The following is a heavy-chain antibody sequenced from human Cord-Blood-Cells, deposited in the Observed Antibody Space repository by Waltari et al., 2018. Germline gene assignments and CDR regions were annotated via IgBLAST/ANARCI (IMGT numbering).Heavy chain of an antibody. CDR1: GGSISSGDYY. CDR2: IYYSGST. CDR3: ARGGEPYVYYDSASGLEP. Sequence: SLTCTVSGGSISSGDYYWSWIRQPPGKGLEWIGYIYYSGSTYYNPSLKSRVTISVDTSKNQFSLKLSSVTAADTAVYYCARGGEPYVYYDSASGLEPWGQGTLVTVSS. J-gene: IGHJ5*02. V-gene: IGHV4-30-4*01. D-gene: IGHD3-22*01.